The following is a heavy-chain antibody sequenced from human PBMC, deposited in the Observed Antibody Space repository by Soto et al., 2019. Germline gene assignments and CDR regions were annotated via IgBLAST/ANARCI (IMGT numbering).Heavy chain of an antibody. CDR3: AREGTNNYNEYYFDS. V-gene: IGHV3-21*01. CDR2: ISGSGNYT. J-gene: IGHJ4*02. D-gene: IGHD4-4*01. Sequence: LRLSCAASGFTFSSYSMNWVRQAPGKGLEWVSAISGSGNYTHYADFLRGRFTISRDNAKTSLYLQMNSLRAEDTAVYYCAREGTNNYNEYYFDSWGQGTVVTVSS. CDR1: GFTFSSYS.